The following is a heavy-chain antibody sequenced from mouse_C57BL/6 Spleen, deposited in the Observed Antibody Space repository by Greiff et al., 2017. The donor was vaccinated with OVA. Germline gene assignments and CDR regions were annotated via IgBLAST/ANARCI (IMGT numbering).Heavy chain of an antibody. CDR1: GYTFTSYW. V-gene: IGHV1-61*01. J-gene: IGHJ4*01. D-gene: IGHD1-1*01. Sequence: VQLQQPGAELVRPGSSVKLSCKASGYTFTSYWMDWVKQRPGQGLEWIGNIYPSDSETHYNQKFKDKATLTVDKSSSTAYMQLSSLTSEDSAVYYCARRGGYYGSEDAMDYWGQGTSVTVSS. CDR2: IYPSDSET. CDR3: ARRGGYYGSEDAMDY.